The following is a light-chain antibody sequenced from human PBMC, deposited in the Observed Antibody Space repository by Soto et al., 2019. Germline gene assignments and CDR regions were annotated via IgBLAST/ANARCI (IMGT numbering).Light chain of an antibody. J-gene: IGKJ5*01. CDR2: GAS. CDR3: QQHGSSPIT. V-gene: IGKV3-20*01. Sequence: EIGLRQSPGTLSLSPGERATLSCRASQTVTRNYLAWHQQKPGQTPRLLVYGASSRATGIPDRFSGSGSGTDFTLTISRLEPEDFAVYYCQQHGSSPITFGQGTRLEIK. CDR1: QTVTRNY.